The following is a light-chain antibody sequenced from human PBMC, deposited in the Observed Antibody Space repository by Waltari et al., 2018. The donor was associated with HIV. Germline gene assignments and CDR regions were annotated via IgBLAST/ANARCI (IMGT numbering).Light chain of an antibody. V-gene: IGLV2-8*01. J-gene: IGLJ1*01. CDR2: DVS. CDR1: ISDLGAYNH. CDR3: SSYAGSNNPYV. Sequence: QSALTQHPSASGSPGQSVTISCTGTISDLGAYNHVSWYQQHPDKAPKLMIYDVSKRPSGVPDRFSGSKSGNTASLTVSGLQTEDEADYYCSSYAGSNNPYVFGTGTKVTVL.